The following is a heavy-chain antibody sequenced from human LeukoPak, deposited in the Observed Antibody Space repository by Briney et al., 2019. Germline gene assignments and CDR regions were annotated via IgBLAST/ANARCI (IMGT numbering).Heavy chain of an antibody. CDR2: IWYDGSNK. Sequence: GGSLRLSCAASGFTFRSYGMHWVRQAPGKGLEWVAVIWYDGSNKYYADSVKGRFTISRDNSKNTLYLQMNSLRAEDTAVYYCASLYGDYAFGYWGQGTLVTVSS. CDR3: ASLYGDYAFGY. D-gene: IGHD4-17*01. CDR1: GFTFRSYG. V-gene: IGHV3-33*01. J-gene: IGHJ4*02.